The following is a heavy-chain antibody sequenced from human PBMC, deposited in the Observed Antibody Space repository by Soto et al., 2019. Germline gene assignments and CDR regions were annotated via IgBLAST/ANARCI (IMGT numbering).Heavy chain of an antibody. J-gene: IGHJ4*02. V-gene: IGHV3-53*01. CDR2: LYTGGTV. D-gene: IGHD2-15*01. CDR1: GFSVSNKY. Sequence: EVQLVESGGGLIQPGGSLRLSCAVSGFSVSNKYMSWVRQAPEKGLEWVSVLYTGGTVFYTDSVKGRCTISRDSSKNTLSLQMNNLRAEDTDVYYCARGCGGGSCNSDWDYWGQGTLVTVSS. CDR3: ARGCGGGSCNSDWDY.